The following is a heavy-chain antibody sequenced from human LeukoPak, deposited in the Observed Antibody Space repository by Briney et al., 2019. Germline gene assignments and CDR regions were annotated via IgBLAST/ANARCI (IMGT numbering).Heavy chain of an antibody. Sequence: GGSLRLSCAASGFGFSSYSMNWVRQAPGKGLEWVSSISGTTNYIYYADSVKGRFTISRDNAKNSLYLQMNSLRAEDTAVYYCARVDYGDYGFDYWGQGTLVTVSS. D-gene: IGHD4-17*01. V-gene: IGHV3-21*01. CDR3: ARVDYGDYGFDY. CDR1: GFGFSSYS. J-gene: IGHJ4*02. CDR2: ISGTTNYI.